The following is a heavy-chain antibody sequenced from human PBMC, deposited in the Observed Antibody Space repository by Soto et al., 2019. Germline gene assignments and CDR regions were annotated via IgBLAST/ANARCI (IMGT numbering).Heavy chain of an antibody. J-gene: IGHJ6*02. CDR3: ARDSIVVVVAATPGLYGMDV. CDR1: GYTITSYG. V-gene: IGHV1-18*01. CDR2: ISAYNGNT. D-gene: IGHD2-15*01. Sequence: ASVKVSCKASGYTITSYGISWVRQAPGQGLEWMGWISAYNGNTNYAQKLQGRVTMTTDTSTSTAYMELRSLRSDDTAVYYCARDSIVVVVAATPGLYGMDVWGQGTTVTVSS.